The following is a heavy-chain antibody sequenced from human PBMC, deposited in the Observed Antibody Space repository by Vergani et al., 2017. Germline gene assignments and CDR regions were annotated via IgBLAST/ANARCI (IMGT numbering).Heavy chain of an antibody. Sequence: EVQLLESGGDLVQPGGSLRLSCAASGFTFIMHAMSWVRQAPGKGLEWVSTLSASDRRTHYADSVKGRFTISRDNSKNTLFLHMNSLRPEDTAVYYCASTPGLLWFGEYFDYWGQGTLVTVSS. D-gene: IGHD3-10*01. CDR3: ASTPGLLWFGEYFDY. CDR1: GFTFIMHA. CDR2: LSASDRRT. J-gene: IGHJ4*02. V-gene: IGHV3-23*01.